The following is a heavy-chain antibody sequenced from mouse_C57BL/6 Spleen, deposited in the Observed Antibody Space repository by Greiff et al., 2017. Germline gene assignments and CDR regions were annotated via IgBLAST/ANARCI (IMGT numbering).Heavy chain of an antibody. D-gene: IGHD2-4*01. V-gene: IGHV1-69*01. Sequence: QVQLQQPGAELVMPGASVKLSCKASGYTFTSYWMHWVKQRPGQGLEWIGEIDPSDSYTNYNQKFKGKSTLTVDKSSSTAYMQLSSLTAEDSAVYYCERFGLMAWFAYWGQGTLVTVSA. CDR2: IDPSDSYT. CDR1: GYTFTSYW. CDR3: ERFGLMAWFAY. J-gene: IGHJ3*01.